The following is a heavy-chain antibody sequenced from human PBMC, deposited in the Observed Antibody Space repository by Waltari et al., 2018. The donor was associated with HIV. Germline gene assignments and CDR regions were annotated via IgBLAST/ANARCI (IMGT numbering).Heavy chain of an antibody. CDR1: GFTFSSYG. CDR2: ISSSSSTI. CDR3: ARDTYGSGSSGDY. D-gene: IGHD3-10*01. Sequence: EVQLVESGGGLVQPGGSLRLSCAASGFTFSSYGMTWVRQAPGKGLEWGSYISSSSSTIYYADSVKGRFTISRDNAKNSLYLQMNSLRDEDTAVYYCARDTYGSGSSGDYWGQGTLVTVSS. V-gene: IGHV3-48*02. J-gene: IGHJ4*02.